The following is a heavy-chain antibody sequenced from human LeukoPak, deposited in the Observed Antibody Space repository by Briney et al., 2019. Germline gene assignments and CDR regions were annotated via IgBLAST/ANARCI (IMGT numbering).Heavy chain of an antibody. D-gene: IGHD6-19*01. Sequence: PGGSLRLSCAASGFTFSSYEMTWVRQAPGKGLEWVANIKQDGSEKYYVDSVKGRFTISRDNAKNSLFLQMNSLRAEDTAVYYCAYSSGWYFDYWGQGTLVTVSS. J-gene: IGHJ4*02. CDR1: GFTFSSYE. CDR3: AYSSGWYFDY. CDR2: IKQDGSEK. V-gene: IGHV3-7*05.